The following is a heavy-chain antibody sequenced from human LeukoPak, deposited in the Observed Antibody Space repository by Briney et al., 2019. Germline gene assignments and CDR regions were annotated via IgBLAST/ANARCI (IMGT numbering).Heavy chain of an antibody. V-gene: IGHV3-23*01. D-gene: IGHD1-26*01. CDR1: GFTFNSYG. J-gene: IGHJ4*02. Sequence: GGSLRLSCAASGFTFNSYGISWVRQAPGKGLEWVSDISLSGDNMFYADSVKGRFTVSRDNSNHTVYLQMNSLRAEDTAVYYCARPRYQSRGIVGATAFWGRGTLVTVSS. CDR2: ISLSGDNM. CDR3: ARPRYQSRGIVGATAF.